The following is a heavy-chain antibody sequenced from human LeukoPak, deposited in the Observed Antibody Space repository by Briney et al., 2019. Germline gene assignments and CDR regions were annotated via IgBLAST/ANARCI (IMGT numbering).Heavy chain of an antibody. V-gene: IGHV4-59*08. CDR1: GGSFSGHY. Sequence: SETLSLTCTVSGGSFSGHYWSWIRQPPGKGLEWIGHIYYTGVINYDPSLKSRVTMLVDTSKNQFSLKVTSVTAADTAVYYCARLTRLAPVGTTYYHSLDVWGRGSTVTVSS. D-gene: IGHD2-2*01. J-gene: IGHJ6*02. CDR2: IYYTGVI. CDR3: ARLTRLAPVGTTYYHSLDV.